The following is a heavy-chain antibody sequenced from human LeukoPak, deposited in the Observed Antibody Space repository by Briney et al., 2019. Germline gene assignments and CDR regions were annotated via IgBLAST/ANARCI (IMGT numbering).Heavy chain of an antibody. CDR1: GFIFSSFT. D-gene: IGHD3-22*01. J-gene: IGHJ4*02. CDR3: ASPLDSSGYYLGY. CDR2: ISSISTYI. Sequence: GGSLRLSCAASGFIFSSFTMHWVRQAPGKGLEWVSSISSISTYIYYADSLKGRFTISRDNSKNTLYLQMNSLRAEDTAVYYCASPLDSSGYYLGYWGQGTLVTVSS. V-gene: IGHV3-21*01.